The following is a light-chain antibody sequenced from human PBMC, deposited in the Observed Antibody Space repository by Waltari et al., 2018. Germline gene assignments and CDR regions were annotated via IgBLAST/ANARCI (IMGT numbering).Light chain of an antibody. J-gene: IGKJ5*01. CDR2: EES. V-gene: IGKV1-33*01. CDR3: QYDDFSISST. Sequence: DIQVTQSPSSLSVSVGDRVTITCQASQDISYYLNWYQQKPGKAPKLRIFEESNLAVGVPSRFSGSRSGADFSCTISSLQPEDIGTYYCQYDDFSISSTFGQGTRLEIK. CDR1: QDISYY.